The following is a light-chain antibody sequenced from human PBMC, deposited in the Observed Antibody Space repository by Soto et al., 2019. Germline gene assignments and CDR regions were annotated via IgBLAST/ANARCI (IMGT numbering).Light chain of an antibody. Sequence: QSALTQPASVSGSPGQPITISCTGTSSDVGGYSYVSWYQHHPGKAPKLMIYDVSSRPSGVSNRFSGSKSGNTASLTISGLQAEDEADYYCSSYTSSSTLYVFGTGTKLTVL. CDR1: SSDVGGYSY. CDR3: SSYTSSSTLYV. V-gene: IGLV2-14*03. CDR2: DVS. J-gene: IGLJ1*01.